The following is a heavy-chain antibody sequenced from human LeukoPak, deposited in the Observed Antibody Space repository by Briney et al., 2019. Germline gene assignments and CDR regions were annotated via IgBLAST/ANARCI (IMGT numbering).Heavy chain of an antibody. V-gene: IGHV3-21*01. CDR3: ARDCSGGSCYSDGDDAFDI. J-gene: IGHJ3*02. Sequence: GGSLRLSCAASGFTFSSYSMNWVRQAPGKGLEWVSSISSSSSYIYYADSVKGRFTISRDNAKNSLYLQMNSLRAEDTAVYYCARDCSGGSCYSDGDDAFDIWGQGTMVTVSS. CDR2: ISSSSSYI. CDR1: GFTFSSYS. D-gene: IGHD2-15*01.